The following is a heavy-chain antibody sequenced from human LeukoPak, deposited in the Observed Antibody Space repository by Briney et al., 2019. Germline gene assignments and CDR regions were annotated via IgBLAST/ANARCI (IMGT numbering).Heavy chain of an antibody. J-gene: IGHJ4*02. D-gene: IGHD2-15*01. CDR3: AKDITTVAYCSSDSCYPDY. CDR2: ISGSGGST. Sequence: QPGGSLRLSCAASAFTFSSYAMSWVRQAPGKGLEWVSAISGSGGSTYYADSAKGRFTISRDNSKNTLYLQMNSLRAEDTAVYYCAKDITTVAYCSSDSCYPDYWGQGTLVTVSS. V-gene: IGHV3-23*01. CDR1: AFTFSSYA.